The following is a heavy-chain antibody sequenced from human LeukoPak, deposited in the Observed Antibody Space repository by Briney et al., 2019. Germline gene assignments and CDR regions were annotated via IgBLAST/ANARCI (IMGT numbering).Heavy chain of an antibody. CDR1: GGSVINTNW. J-gene: IGHJ4*02. V-gene: IGHV4-4*02. CDR2: VHLDGRT. Sequence: SETLSLTCGVSGGSVINTNWWTWVRQPPGKGLEWIGEVHLDGRTNYSPSLESRLTMSVDVSENQVSLKLTSVTAADTAVYYCAREGGFYRPLDYSGQGTLVTVSS. CDR3: AREGGFYRPLDY. D-gene: IGHD3-3*01.